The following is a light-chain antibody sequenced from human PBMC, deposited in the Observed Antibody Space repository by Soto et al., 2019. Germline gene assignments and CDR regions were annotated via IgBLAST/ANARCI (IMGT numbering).Light chain of an antibody. J-gene: IGKJ1*01. CDR2: RTS. CDR1: QSVSSY. CDR3: QQRSNWPWT. Sequence: EIVLTQSPATLSLSPGERATLSCRASQSVSSYLAWYQQKPGQAPRLLMFRTSSRATGFPARFSGSGSGTDFTLTISSLEPEDFAVYYCQQRSNWPWTFGQGTKVDIK. V-gene: IGKV3-11*01.